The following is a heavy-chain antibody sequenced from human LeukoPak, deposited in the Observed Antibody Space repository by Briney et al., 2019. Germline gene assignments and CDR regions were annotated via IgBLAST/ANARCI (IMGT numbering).Heavy chain of an antibody. Sequence: GGSLRLSCAVSGFIFHNYWMSCVRQAPGKGLELVANINQDGSEKYYVDSVKGRFTISRDNARNLMYLQMNSLRAEDTAVYYCASLIVVVPTAMRGSDAFDIWGQGTVVTVSS. CDR1: GFIFHNYW. V-gene: IGHV3-7*01. J-gene: IGHJ3*02. D-gene: IGHD2-2*01. CDR2: INQDGSEK. CDR3: ASLIVVVPTAMRGSDAFDI.